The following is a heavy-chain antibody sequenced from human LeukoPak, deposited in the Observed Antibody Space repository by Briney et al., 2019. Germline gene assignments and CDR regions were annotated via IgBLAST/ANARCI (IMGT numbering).Heavy chain of an antibody. CDR2: IKLDGSEK. Sequence: GGSLRLSCAASGFTFSTYSMHWVRQAPGIGLEWVANIKLDGSEKYYVDSVKGRFTISRDNAKNSLYLQMNSLRAEDTAVYYCARHGGRYYFDYWGQGTLVTVSS. CDR3: ARHGGRYYFDY. D-gene: IGHD3-16*01. CDR1: GFTFSTYS. V-gene: IGHV3-7*05. J-gene: IGHJ4*02.